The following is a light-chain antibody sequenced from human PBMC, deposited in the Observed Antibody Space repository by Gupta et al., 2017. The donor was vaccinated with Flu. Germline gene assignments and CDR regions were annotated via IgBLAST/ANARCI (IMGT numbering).Light chain of an antibody. CDR3: RQGLQTPKT. CDR1: QSLLHSNGYNY. J-gene: IGKJ5*01. CDR2: LGS. V-gene: IGKV2-28*01. Sequence: VTPGEPASISCRSSQSLLHSNGYNYLDWYLQKPGQSPLLLIYLGSNRASGVPDRFSGSGSGTDFTLTISRVEAEDVGVYYCRQGLQTPKTFGQGTQLEIK.